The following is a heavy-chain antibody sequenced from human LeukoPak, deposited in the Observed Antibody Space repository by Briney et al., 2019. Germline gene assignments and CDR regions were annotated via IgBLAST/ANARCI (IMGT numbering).Heavy chain of an antibody. CDR2: ISGGSSFT. D-gene: IGHD6-19*01. V-gene: IGHV3-21*01. Sequence: PGGSLRLSCAASGFSFSSFSMNWVRQAPGKGLEWVSYISGGSSFTYYVDSVKGRFTISRDNAKNSLYLQMNSLRAEDTAVYYCARVGYSSGWYDYWGQGTLVTVSS. J-gene: IGHJ4*02. CDR3: ARVGYSSGWYDY. CDR1: GFSFSSFS.